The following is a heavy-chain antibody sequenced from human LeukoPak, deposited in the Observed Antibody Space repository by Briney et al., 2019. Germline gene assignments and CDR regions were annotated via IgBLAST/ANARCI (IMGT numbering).Heavy chain of an antibody. CDR3: AISRIACSSTSCYQYYFDY. V-gene: IGHV3-23*01. D-gene: IGHD2-2*01. CDR2: ISGSGGST. Sequence: GGSLRLSCAASRFTFSSYAMSWVRQAPGKGLEWVSAISGSGGSTYYADSVKGRFTISRDNSKNTLYLQMNSLRAEDTAVYYCAISRIACSSTSCYQYYFDYWGQGTLVTVSS. CDR1: RFTFSSYA. J-gene: IGHJ4*02.